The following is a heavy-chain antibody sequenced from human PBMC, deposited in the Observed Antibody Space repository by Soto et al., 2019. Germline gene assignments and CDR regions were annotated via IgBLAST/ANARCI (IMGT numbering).Heavy chain of an antibody. CDR3: AKAFRYGMDV. V-gene: IGHV3-23*01. CDR1: GFTFSNYG. J-gene: IGHJ6*02. Sequence: QLLESGGGLVQRGGSLRLSCAASGFTFSNYGMSWFRQAPGKGLEWVSFISGSADSTYYADPVKGRFTISRDNSENTLYLQMNSLRAEDTAVYYCAKAFRYGMDVWGQGTTVSVSS. CDR2: ISGSADST.